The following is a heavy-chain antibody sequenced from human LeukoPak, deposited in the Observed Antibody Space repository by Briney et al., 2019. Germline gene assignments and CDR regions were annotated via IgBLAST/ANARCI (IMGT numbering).Heavy chain of an antibody. CDR1: GFTFTSYA. D-gene: IGHD6-6*01. Sequence: PGGSLRLSCAASGFTFTSYAMSWVRQAPGKGLEWVSVLTGDGNTYYADSVKGRFTNSRDDSKNTLFLQMNSLRAEDTAVYYCAKGSRSIAVDNLCDYWGQGTLVTVSS. CDR2: LTGDGNT. CDR3: AKGSRSIAVDNLCDY. V-gene: IGHV3-23*01. J-gene: IGHJ4*02.